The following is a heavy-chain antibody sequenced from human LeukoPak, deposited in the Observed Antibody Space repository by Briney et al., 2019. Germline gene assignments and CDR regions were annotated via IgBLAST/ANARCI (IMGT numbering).Heavy chain of an antibody. D-gene: IGHD2-15*01. CDR1: GYTFTSYD. V-gene: IGHV1-8*01. J-gene: IGHJ6*02. CDR3: ARAYCSGGSCYRLPAYYYYYYGMDV. Sequence: GASVKVSCKASGYTFTSYDINWVRQATGQGLEWMGWMNPNSGNTGYAQKFQGRVTMTRNTSISTAYMELSGLRSEDTAVYYCARAYCSGGSCYRLPAYYYYYYGMDVWGQGTTVTVSS. CDR2: MNPNSGNT.